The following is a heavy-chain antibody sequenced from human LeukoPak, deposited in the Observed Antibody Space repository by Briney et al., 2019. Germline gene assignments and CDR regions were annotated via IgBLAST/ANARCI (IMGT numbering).Heavy chain of an antibody. V-gene: IGHV4-34*01. D-gene: IGHD2-2*01. CDR1: GGSFSGYY. Sequence: SETLSLSCAVYGGSFSGYYWSWIRQPPGKGLEWIGEINHSGSTNYNPSLKSRVTISVDTSKNQFSLKLSSVTAADTAVYYCARGPMVPAAEGWDFDLWGRGTLVTVSS. CDR2: INHSGST. CDR3: ARGPMVPAAEGWDFDL. J-gene: IGHJ2*01.